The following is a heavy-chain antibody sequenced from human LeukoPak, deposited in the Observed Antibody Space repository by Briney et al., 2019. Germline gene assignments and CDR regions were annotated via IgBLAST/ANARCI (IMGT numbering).Heavy chain of an antibody. J-gene: IGHJ5*02. CDR1: GGTFSSYA. CDR2: IIPIFGTA. V-gene: IGHV1-69*05. D-gene: IGHD3-22*01. CDR3: ARGRGRYYDSSGYYLIGLGKLFDP. Sequence: GASVKVSCKASGGTFSSYAISWVRQAPGQGLEWMGGIIPIFGTANYAQKFQGRVTMTRDTSISTAYMELSRLRSDDTAVYYCARGRGRYYDSSGYYLIGLGKLFDPWGQGTLVTVSS.